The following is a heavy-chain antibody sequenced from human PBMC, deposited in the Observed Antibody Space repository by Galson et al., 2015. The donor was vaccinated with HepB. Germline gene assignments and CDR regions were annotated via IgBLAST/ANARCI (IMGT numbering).Heavy chain of an antibody. CDR3: ARDASEWSRDY. CDR1: GFTFSPFG. Sequence: SLRLSCAASGFTFSPFGMTWVRPAPGKGLEWVSVIGRDLNYIHYADSVKGRFITSRDNAKNTVYLQMNSLRVEDSGVYYCARDASEWSRDYWGQGTLVTVSS. CDR2: IGRDLNYI. D-gene: IGHD3-3*01. J-gene: IGHJ4*02. V-gene: IGHV3-21*03.